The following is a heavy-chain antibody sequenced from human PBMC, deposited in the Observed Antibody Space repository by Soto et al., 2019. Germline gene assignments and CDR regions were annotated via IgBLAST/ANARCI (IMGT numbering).Heavy chain of an antibody. D-gene: IGHD2-15*01. CDR3: AKTPKRGYCSGATCSNFDS. CDR2: ISASGGST. V-gene: IGHV3-23*01. Sequence: EVQLLESGGGLVQPGGSLRLSCAASGFTFSSYAMSWVRQAPGKGLEWVSAISASGGSTYYPDSVKGRFTSSRDNSKNTLYLQMNSLRAEDTAVYYCAKTPKRGYCSGATCSNFDSWGQGTLVTVSS. CDR1: GFTFSSYA. J-gene: IGHJ4*02.